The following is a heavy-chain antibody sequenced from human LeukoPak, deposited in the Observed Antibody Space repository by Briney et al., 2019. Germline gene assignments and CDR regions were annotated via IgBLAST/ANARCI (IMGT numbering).Heavy chain of an antibody. J-gene: IGHJ4*02. CDR2: ISAYNGNT. V-gene: IGHV1-18*01. D-gene: IGHD3-10*01. CDR3: ATEGKMVRGVYTDY. CDR1: GYTFTSYG. Sequence: ASVKVSCKASGYTFTSYGISWVRQAPGQGLERMGWISAYNGNTNYAQKLQGRVTMTTDTSTSTAYMELRSLRSEDTAVYYCATEGKMVRGVYTDYWGQGTLVTVSS.